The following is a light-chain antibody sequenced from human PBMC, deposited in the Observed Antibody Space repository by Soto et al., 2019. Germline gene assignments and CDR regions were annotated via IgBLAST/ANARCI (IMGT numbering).Light chain of an antibody. J-gene: IGKJ5*01. V-gene: IGKV1-12*01. CDR2: AAS. CDR3: QQHGTLPIT. CDR1: QDIDSW. Sequence: IHMTQSPSSVAASVGDRVRITCRASQDIDSWLAWYQQKPGKAPKLLIYAASSLQSGVPSRFSGSGYGTEFTLTISSLQPEDFAVYYCQQHGTLPITFGQGTRLEIK.